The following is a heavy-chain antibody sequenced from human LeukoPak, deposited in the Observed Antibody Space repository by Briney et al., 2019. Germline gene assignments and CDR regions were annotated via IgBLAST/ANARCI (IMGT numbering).Heavy chain of an antibody. J-gene: IGHJ4*02. Sequence: GRSLRLSCAASGFTFSSYGMHWVRQAPGKGLEWVAVISYDGSNKYYADSVKGRFTISRDNPKNTLYLQMNSLRAEDTAVYYCAKDTAMGYWGQGTLVTVSS. CDR3: AKDTAMGY. CDR1: GFTFSSYG. D-gene: IGHD5-18*01. CDR2: ISYDGSNK. V-gene: IGHV3-30*18.